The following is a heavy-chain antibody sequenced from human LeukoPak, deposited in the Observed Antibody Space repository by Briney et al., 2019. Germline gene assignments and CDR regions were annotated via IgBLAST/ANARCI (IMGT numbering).Heavy chain of an antibody. Sequence: SETLSLTCTVSGGSISSSYWSWIRQPAGKGLEWIGSIYYSGSTYYNPSLKSRVTISVDTSKNQFSLKLSSVTAADTAVYYCARDGMVRGVTPDYWGQGTLVTVSS. V-gene: IGHV4-4*07. D-gene: IGHD3-10*01. CDR1: GGSISSSY. CDR3: ARDGMVRGVTPDY. J-gene: IGHJ4*02. CDR2: IYYSGST.